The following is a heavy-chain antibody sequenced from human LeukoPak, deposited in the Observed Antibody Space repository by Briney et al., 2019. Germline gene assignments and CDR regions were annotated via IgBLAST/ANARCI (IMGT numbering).Heavy chain of an antibody. Sequence: ASVKVSCKASGYTFTSYYMHWVRQAPGQGLEWMGIINPRGGSTSYAQKFQGRVTMTRDTSTSTVYMELSSLRSEDTAVYYCARNLRYYYDSSGYYYDTSYYFDYWGQGTLVTVSS. CDR1: GYTFTSYY. D-gene: IGHD3-22*01. V-gene: IGHV1-46*01. CDR3: ARNLRYYYDSSGYYYDTSYYFDY. J-gene: IGHJ4*02. CDR2: INPRGGST.